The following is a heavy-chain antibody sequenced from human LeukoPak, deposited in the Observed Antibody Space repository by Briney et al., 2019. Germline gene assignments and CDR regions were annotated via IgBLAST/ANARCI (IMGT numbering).Heavy chain of an antibody. CDR1: GFTVSSNY. CDR2: IYSGGST. V-gene: IGHV3-66*01. Sequence: PGGSLRLSGAASGFTVSSNYMSWVRQAPGKGLEWVSVIYSGGSTYYADSAKGRFTISRDNSKNTLYLQMNSLRAEDTAVYYCARSQGGSYGYFDYWGQGTLVTVSS. CDR3: ARSQGGSYGYFDY. D-gene: IGHD1-26*01. J-gene: IGHJ4*02.